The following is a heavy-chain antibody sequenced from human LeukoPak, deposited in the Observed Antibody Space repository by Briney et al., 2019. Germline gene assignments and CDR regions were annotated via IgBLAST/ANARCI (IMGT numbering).Heavy chain of an antibody. D-gene: IGHD2-15*01. V-gene: IGHV4-38-2*01. CDR2: IYHSGST. Sequence: SETLSLTCAVSGYSSSSGYYWGWIRQPPGKGLEWIGSIYHSGSTYYNPSLKSRVTISVDTSKNQFSLKLSSVTAADTAVYYCASGGAVVVAATHFDYWGQGTLVTVSS. CDR1: GYSSSSGYY. J-gene: IGHJ4*02. CDR3: ASGGAVVVAATHFDY.